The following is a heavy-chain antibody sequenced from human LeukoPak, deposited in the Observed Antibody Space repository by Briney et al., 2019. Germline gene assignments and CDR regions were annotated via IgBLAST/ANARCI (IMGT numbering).Heavy chain of an antibody. CDR2: ISWNSGSI. CDR3: ARTLDDLELLHAFDI. Sequence: PGRSLRLSCAASGSTFDDYAMHWVRQAPGKGLEWVSGISWNSGSIGYADSVKGRFTISRDNAKNSLYLQMNSLRAEDTAVYYCARTLDDLELLHAFDIWGQGTMVTVSS. CDR1: GSTFDDYA. J-gene: IGHJ3*02. V-gene: IGHV3-9*01. D-gene: IGHD1-26*01.